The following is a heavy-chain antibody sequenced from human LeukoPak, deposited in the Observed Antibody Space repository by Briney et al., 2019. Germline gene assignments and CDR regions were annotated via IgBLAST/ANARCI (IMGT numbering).Heavy chain of an antibody. CDR2: IYYSGST. CDR3: VRGSTLRHYQY. V-gene: IGHV4-39*01. D-gene: IGHD3-16*01. J-gene: IGHJ4*02. CDR1: GGSISSSTYY. Sequence: SGTLSLTCTVSGGSISSSTYYWGWIRRPPGKGLEWIGSIYYSGSTYYNPSLKSRVTVSVDTSKNQFSLKLSSVTAADTAVYYCVRGSTLRHYQYWGQGTLVTVSS.